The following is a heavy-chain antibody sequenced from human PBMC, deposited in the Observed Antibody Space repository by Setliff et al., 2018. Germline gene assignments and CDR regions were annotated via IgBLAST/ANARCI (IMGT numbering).Heavy chain of an antibody. Sequence: PGESLKISCKGSGYSFNTYWIGWVRQMPGKGPEWMGRIDPTDSYTNYNPSFQGRITISADKSVNTVYVQWSSLKASDTAMYYCARQKYGDYDDENYYYMDVWGKGTTVTVSS. CDR3: ARQKYGDYDDENYYYMDV. D-gene: IGHD4-17*01. CDR1: GYSFNTYW. J-gene: IGHJ6*03. CDR2: IDPTDSYT. V-gene: IGHV5-10-1*01.